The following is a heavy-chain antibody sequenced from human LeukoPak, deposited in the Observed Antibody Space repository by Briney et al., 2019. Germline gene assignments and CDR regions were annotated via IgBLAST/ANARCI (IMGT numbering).Heavy chain of an antibody. D-gene: IGHD3-9*01. CDR3: ARGSPNYDILTGYYNY. CDR2: INSDGSST. Sequence: GGSLRLSCAASGFTFSSYWMHWVRQAPGKGLVWVSRINSDGSSTSYADSVKGRFTISRDNAKNTLYLQMNSQRAEDTAVYYCARGSPNYDILTGYYNYWGQGTLVTVSS. J-gene: IGHJ4*02. V-gene: IGHV3-74*01. CDR1: GFTFSSYW.